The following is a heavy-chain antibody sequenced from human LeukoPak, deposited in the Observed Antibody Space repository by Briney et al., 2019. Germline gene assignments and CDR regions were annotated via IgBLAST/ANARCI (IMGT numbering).Heavy chain of an antibody. D-gene: IGHD2-2*01. CDR2: IYTSGST. V-gene: IGHV4-61*02. CDR3: ARAPAAVWHYYYYYMDV. Sequence: PSQTLSLTCTVSGGSISSGSYYWSWIRQPAGKGLEWIGRIYTSGSTNYNPSLKSRVTISVDTSKNQFSLKLSSVTAADTAVYYCARAPAAVWHYYYYYMDVWGKGTTVTVSS. CDR1: GGSISSGSYY. J-gene: IGHJ6*03.